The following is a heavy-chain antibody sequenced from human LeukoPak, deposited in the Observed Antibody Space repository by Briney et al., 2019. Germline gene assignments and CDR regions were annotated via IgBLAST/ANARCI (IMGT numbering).Heavy chain of an antibody. D-gene: IGHD2-2*01. J-gene: IGHJ6*03. CDR2: INHRVST. V-gene: IGHV4-34*01. CDR1: GGSFSGYY. Sequence: SETLSLTCADYGGSFSGYYWSWIRQPPGKGRWWVGQINHRVSTNDNPSLKRRVTISVDTSKNQFSLKLSSVTAASTAVYYCARVNNIVVVPAALNYYYYMDVWVKGTTVTVSS. CDR3: ARVNNIVVVPAALNYYYYMDV.